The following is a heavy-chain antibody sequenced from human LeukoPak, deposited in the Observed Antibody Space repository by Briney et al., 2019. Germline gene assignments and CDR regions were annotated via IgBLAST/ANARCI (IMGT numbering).Heavy chain of an antibody. J-gene: IGHJ4*02. CDR1: GGSISSYY. D-gene: IGHD3-22*01. Sequence: SETLSLTCTVTGGSISSYYWSWIRKPPGKGLEWIGYIYYSGSTNYNPSLKSRVTISVDTSKNQFSLKLSSVTAADTAVYYCARGGRKESTQYYDSSGYYGYWGQGTLVTVSS. CDR2: IYYSGST. CDR3: ARGGRKESTQYYDSSGYYGY. V-gene: IGHV4-59*01.